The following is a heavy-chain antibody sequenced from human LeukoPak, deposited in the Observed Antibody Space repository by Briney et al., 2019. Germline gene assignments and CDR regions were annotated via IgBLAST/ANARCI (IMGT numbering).Heavy chain of an antibody. V-gene: IGHV3-48*04. CDR1: GFTFSSYS. CDR2: ISSSGSTI. Sequence: GGSLRLSCAASGFTFSSYSMNWVRQAPGKGLEWVSYISSSGSTIYYADSVKGRFTISRDNAKNSLYLQMNSLRAEDTAVYYCARTTRRDGYDYWGQGTLVTVSS. D-gene: IGHD5-24*01. CDR3: ARTTRRDGYDY. J-gene: IGHJ4*02.